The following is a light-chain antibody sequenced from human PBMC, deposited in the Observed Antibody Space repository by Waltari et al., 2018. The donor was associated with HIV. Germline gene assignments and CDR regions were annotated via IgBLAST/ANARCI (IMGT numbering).Light chain of an antibody. CDR3: QQYDSRPLFS. CDR2: AAS. Sequence: EIVMPQSPATLSVSPGESATLSCRASQSVTSNLAWYQQKPGQAPRLLIYAASTRATGIPARFSGSGSGTEFTLTISSLQSEDFAVYYCQQYDSRPLFSFGPGTKVDIK. V-gene: IGKV3-15*01. CDR1: QSVTSN. J-gene: IGKJ3*01.